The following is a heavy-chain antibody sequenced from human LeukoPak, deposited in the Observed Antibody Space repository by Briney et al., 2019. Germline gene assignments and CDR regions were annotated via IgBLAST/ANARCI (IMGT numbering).Heavy chain of an antibody. Sequence: SETLSLTCTVSGGSISSYYWSWIRQPPGKGLEWIGEINHSGSTNYNPSLKSRVTISVDTSKNQFSLKLSSVTAADTAVYYCARHGSGSYYSWSTVWGDWFDPWGQGTLVTVSS. CDR1: GGSISSYY. J-gene: IGHJ5*02. CDR3: ARHGSGSYYSWSTVWGDWFDP. D-gene: IGHD3-10*01. V-gene: IGHV4-34*01. CDR2: INHSGST.